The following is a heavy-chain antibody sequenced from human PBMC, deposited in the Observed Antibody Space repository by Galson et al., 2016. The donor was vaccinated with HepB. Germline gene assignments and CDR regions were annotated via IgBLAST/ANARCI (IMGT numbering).Heavy chain of an antibody. CDR1: SGSVSSGGYY. Sequence: SETLSLTCTVSSGSVSSGGYYWGWIRQPPGKGLEWIGSIYYSGVTYHNPSLRSRGTISVDTSKNQFSLKLSSVTAADTAVYYCARIGYGDYWAGIMDVWGQGTTVTVSS. J-gene: IGHJ6*02. CDR3: ARIGYGDYWAGIMDV. V-gene: IGHV4-39*01. CDR2: IYYSGVT. D-gene: IGHD4-17*01.